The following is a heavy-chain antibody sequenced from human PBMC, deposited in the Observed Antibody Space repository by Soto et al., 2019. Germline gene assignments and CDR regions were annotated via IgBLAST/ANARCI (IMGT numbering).Heavy chain of an antibody. J-gene: IGHJ5*02. CDR3: ARVSGYCSGTSCYAVFGNWFDP. V-gene: IGHV1-18*01. Sequence: ASVKVSCKAPGYTFTSYGISWVRQAPGQGLEWMGWISAYNGNTNYAQKLQGRVTMTTDTSTSTAYMELRSLRSDDTAVYYCARVSGYCSGTSCYAVFGNWFDPWGQGTLVTVSS. D-gene: IGHD2-2*01. CDR1: GYTFTSYG. CDR2: ISAYNGNT.